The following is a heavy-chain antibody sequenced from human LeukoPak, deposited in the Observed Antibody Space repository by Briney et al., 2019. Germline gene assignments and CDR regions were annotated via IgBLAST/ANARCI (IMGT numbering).Heavy chain of an antibody. CDR2: IYSGGST. J-gene: IGHJ4*02. CDR3: AKDSWDLIGYYFDS. CDR1: GFTVSSNY. V-gene: IGHV3-53*01. Sequence: GGSLRLSCAASGFTVSSNYMSWVRQAPGKGLEWVSVIYSGGSTYYADSVKGRFTISRDNSKNTLYPQMNSLRAEDTAVYYCAKDSWDLIGYYFDSWGQGTLVTVSS. D-gene: IGHD3-16*02.